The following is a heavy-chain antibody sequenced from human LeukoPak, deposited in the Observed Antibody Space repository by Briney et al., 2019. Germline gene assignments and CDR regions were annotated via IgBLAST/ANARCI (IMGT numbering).Heavy chain of an antibody. D-gene: IGHD6-13*01. CDR1: GGSISSYY. Sequence: SETLSLTCTVSGGSISSYYWNWIRQPPGKGLEWIGYIYYSGSTNYNPSLKSRVTISVDTSKNQFSLKLSPVTAADTAMYYCATVPPVRAATGTGFSFDYWGQGTLVTVSS. CDR3: ATVPPVRAATGTGFSFDY. J-gene: IGHJ4*02. V-gene: IGHV4-59*01. CDR2: IYYSGST.